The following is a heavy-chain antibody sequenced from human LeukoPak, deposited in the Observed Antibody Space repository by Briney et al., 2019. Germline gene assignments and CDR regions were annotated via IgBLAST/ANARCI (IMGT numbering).Heavy chain of an antibody. V-gene: IGHV3-30*02. Sequence: GGSLRLSCVASGFTFSSYGMHWVRQAPGKGLEWVAFIRYGGSNKYYADSVKGRFTISRDNSKNTLYLQMNSLRAEDTAVYYCAKDPGGYVFDIWGQGTMVTVSS. D-gene: IGHD5-12*01. J-gene: IGHJ3*02. CDR3: AKDPGGYVFDI. CDR2: IRYGGSNK. CDR1: GFTFSSYG.